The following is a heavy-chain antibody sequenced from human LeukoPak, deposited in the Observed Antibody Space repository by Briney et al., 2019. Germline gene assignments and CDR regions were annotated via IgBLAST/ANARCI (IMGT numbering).Heavy chain of an antibody. CDR2: IKQDGSEK. V-gene: IGHV3-7*01. CDR1: GFTFSSYW. J-gene: IGHJ4*02. D-gene: IGHD3-10*01. CDR3: ARVRGSGSYEGNFDY. Sequence: GGSLRLSCAASGFTFSSYWMSWVRQAPGKGLEWVANIKQDGSEKYYVDSVKGRFTISRDNARNSLYLQMNSLRAEDTAVYYCARVRGSGSYEGNFDYWGQGTLVTVSS.